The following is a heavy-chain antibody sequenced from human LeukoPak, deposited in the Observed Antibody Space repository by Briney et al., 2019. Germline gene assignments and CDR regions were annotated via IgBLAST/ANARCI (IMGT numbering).Heavy chain of an antibody. Sequence: PGGSLRLSCADSGVTFRSYWMHWVRQAPGKGLVWVSRINSDGSTTSYADSVKGRFTISRDNSKNTLYLQMNSLRAEDTAVYYCAKFAVESSSPGYYFDYWGQGTLVTVSS. CDR3: AKFAVESSSPGYYFDY. J-gene: IGHJ4*02. D-gene: IGHD6-6*01. CDR1: GVTFRSYW. V-gene: IGHV3-74*01. CDR2: INSDGSTT.